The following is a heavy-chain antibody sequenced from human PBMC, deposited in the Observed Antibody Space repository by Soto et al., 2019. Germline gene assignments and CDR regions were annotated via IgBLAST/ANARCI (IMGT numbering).Heavy chain of an antibody. Sequence: ASVKVSCKASGGTFSSYAISWVRQAPGQGLEWMGGIIPIFGTANYAQKFQDRVTITADESTSTAYMELSSLRSEDTAVYYCARGRYSGYREFDYWGQGTQVTVSS. CDR3: ARGRYSGYREFDY. V-gene: IGHV1-69*13. CDR1: GGTFSSYA. D-gene: IGHD5-12*01. J-gene: IGHJ4*02. CDR2: IIPIFGTA.